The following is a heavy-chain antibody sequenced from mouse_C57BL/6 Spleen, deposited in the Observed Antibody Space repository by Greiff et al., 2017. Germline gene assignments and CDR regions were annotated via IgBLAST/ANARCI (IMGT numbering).Heavy chain of an antibody. J-gene: IGHJ1*03. D-gene: IGHD1-1*01. Sequence: QVQLQQSGAELMKPGASVKLSCKATGYTFTGYWIEWVKQRPGHGLEWIGEILPGSGSTNYNEKFKGKATFTADTSSNPAYMQLSSLTTEDSAIYYCAMITTVVARYFDVWGTGTTVTVSS. CDR1: GYTFTGYW. V-gene: IGHV1-9*01. CDR3: AMITTVVARYFDV. CDR2: ILPGSGST.